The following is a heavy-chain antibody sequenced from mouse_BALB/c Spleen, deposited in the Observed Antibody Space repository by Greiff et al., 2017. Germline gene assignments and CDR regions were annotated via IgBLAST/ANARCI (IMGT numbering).Heavy chain of an antibody. CDR3: AREKEFNSYWYFDV. CDR2: ISYSGST. Sequence: DVKLVESGPSLVKPSQTLSLTCSVTGDSITSGYWNWIRKFPGNKLEYMGYISYSGSTYYNPSLKSRISITRDTSKNQYYQQLNSVTTEDTATYYGAREKEFNSYWYFDVWGAGTTVTVSS. CDR1: GDSITSGY. J-gene: IGHJ1*01. V-gene: IGHV3-8*02.